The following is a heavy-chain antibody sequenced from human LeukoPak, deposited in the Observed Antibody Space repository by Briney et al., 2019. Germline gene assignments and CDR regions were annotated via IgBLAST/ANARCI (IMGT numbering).Heavy chain of an antibody. J-gene: IGHJ6*03. D-gene: IGHD1-26*01. CDR2: IYHSGST. CDR3: ARRREGSYYYYYMDV. V-gene: IGHV4-4*02. Sequence: SGTLSLTCAVSGGSISSSNWWTWVRQPPGKGLEWIGEIYHSGSTNYNPSLKSRVTISVDTSKNQFSLKLSSVTAADTAVYYCARRREGSYYYYYMDVWGKGTTVTISS. CDR1: GGSISSSNW.